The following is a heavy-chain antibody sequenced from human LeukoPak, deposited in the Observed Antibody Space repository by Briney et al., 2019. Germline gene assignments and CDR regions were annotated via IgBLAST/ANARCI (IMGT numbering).Heavy chain of an antibody. CDR2: VYDSGKT. J-gene: IGHJ4*02. V-gene: IGHV4-59*11. D-gene: IGHD2-21*02. CDR1: GASISSHY. CDR3: ARARGDFHYFDS. Sequence: SETLSLICTVSGASISSHYWSWIRQPPGKGLEWIGYVYDSGKTNYNPSLKSRVTISMDTSKNQFSLNLRSVTAADTAVYYCARARGDFHYFDSWGQGTLVTVSS.